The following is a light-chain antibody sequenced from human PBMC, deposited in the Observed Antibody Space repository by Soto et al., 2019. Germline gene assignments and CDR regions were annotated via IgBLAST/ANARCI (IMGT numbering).Light chain of an antibody. Sequence: EIVLTQSPGTLSLSRGERATLSCRASQTVSAGYLAWYQHKPGQAPRLLIYGASIRAAGSPDRFSGSGSGTDFTLTISRLEPEESAIYYCQEYGSSLVTFGPGTKVDIK. CDR3: QEYGSSLVT. CDR1: QTVSAGY. CDR2: GAS. V-gene: IGKV3-20*01. J-gene: IGKJ3*01.